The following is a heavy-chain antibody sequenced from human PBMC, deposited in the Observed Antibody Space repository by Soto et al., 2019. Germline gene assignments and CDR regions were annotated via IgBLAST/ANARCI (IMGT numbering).Heavy chain of an antibody. D-gene: IGHD2-21*02. V-gene: IGHV4-59*01. CDR2: MYNTGST. Sequence: QVQLQESGPGLVKPSETLSLTCTVSGGTISRYYWSWIRQPPGKGLEWIGYMYNTGSTVYNPSFKSRVTKSVDTSKNQFSLKMNSVTAAETAVYYCARDLWGYCGTDCYPLDVWGQGTTVTVSS. CDR3: ARDLWGYCGTDCYPLDV. CDR1: GGTISRYY. J-gene: IGHJ6*02.